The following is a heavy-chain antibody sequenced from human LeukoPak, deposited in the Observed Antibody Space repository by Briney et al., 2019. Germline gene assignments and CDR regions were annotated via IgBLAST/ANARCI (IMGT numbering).Heavy chain of an antibody. D-gene: IGHD5-18*01. J-gene: IGHJ4*02. CDR2: IYYSGST. V-gene: IGHV4-59*01. CDR1: GGSISSYN. Sequence: SETLSLTCTVSGGSISSYNWSWIWQRQGKGLEGIGYIYYSGSTNYNPSLKSRVTISVDTSKNQFSLKLSSVTAADTAVYYCARAMGGYSLDYWGQGTLVTVSS. CDR3: ARAMGGYSLDY.